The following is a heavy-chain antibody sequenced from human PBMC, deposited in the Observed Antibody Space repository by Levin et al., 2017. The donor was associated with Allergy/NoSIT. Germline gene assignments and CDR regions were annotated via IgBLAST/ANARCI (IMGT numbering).Heavy chain of an antibody. V-gene: IGHV1-2*02. J-gene: IGHJ6*03. CDR1: GYTFTGYY. CDR2: INPNSGGT. Sequence: GESLKISCKASGYTFTGYYMHWVRQAPGQGLEWMGWINPNSGGTNYAQKFQGRVTMTRDTSISTAYMELSRLRSDDTAVYYCARDAPGYCSSTSCPENPDYYYYYMDVWGKGTTVTVSS. CDR3: ARDAPGYCSSTSCPENPDYYYYYMDV. D-gene: IGHD2-2*01.